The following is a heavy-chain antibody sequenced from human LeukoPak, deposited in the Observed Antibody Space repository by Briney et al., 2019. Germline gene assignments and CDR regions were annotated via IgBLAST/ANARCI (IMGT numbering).Heavy chain of an antibody. V-gene: IGHV4-34*01. J-gene: IGHJ5*02. Sequence: PSETLSLTCAVYGGSFNGYYWSWIRQPPGKGLEWIGEINHSGGTNYNPSLKSRVTMSVDTSKNQVSLKLSSVTAADTAVYYCARGPGSGSYFAWFDPWGRGTQVTVSS. CDR1: GGSFNGYY. CDR3: ARGPGSGSYFAWFDP. CDR2: INHSGGT. D-gene: IGHD3-10*01.